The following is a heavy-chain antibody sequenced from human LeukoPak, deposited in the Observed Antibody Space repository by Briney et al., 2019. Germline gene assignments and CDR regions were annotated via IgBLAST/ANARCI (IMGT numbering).Heavy chain of an antibody. D-gene: IGHD2-21*01. Sequence: PGGSLRLSCAASGFTFSSYWMSWVRQAPGKGLQWVANTKQDGSDKYYVDSVKGRFTISRDNAKNSLNLQMSSLRAEDTAVYYCAREGLWVGPDSGKTRHPYWEIWGQGTMVTVPS. J-gene: IGHJ3*02. CDR1: GFTFSSYW. V-gene: IGHV3-7*04. CDR3: AREGLWVGPDSGKTRHPYWEI. CDR2: TKQDGSDK.